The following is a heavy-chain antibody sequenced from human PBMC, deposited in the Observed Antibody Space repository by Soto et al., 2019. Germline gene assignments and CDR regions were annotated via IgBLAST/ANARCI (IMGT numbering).Heavy chain of an antibody. Sequence: EVQLVESGGGLVKPGGSLRLSCAASGFTFNTYTLAWVRQAPGRGLEWVSSVSSSSIYIPYGDSVKGRFTISRDNAQNSVYLQMDSLRADDTAVYYCARETYCSSTSCYLDYWGRGTLVTVSS. J-gene: IGHJ4*02. V-gene: IGHV3-21*02. CDR2: VSSSSIYI. D-gene: IGHD2-2*01. CDR3: ARETYCSSTSCYLDY. CDR1: GFTFNTYT.